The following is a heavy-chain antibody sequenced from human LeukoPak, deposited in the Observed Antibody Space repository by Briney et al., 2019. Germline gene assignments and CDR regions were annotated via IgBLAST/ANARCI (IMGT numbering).Heavy chain of an antibody. Sequence: GGSLRLSCAASGFTFSSYAMSWVRQSPGKGLERVSAISGSGGSPYYPDSVKSGFTISRDNSKNTLYLQMNSLRAEDTAVYYCAKDGEYCSGGSCYRPPFDYWGQGTLVTVSS. D-gene: IGHD2-15*01. V-gene: IGHV3-23*01. CDR3: AKDGEYCSGGSCYRPPFDY. CDR1: GFTFSSYA. CDR2: ISGSGGSP. J-gene: IGHJ4*02.